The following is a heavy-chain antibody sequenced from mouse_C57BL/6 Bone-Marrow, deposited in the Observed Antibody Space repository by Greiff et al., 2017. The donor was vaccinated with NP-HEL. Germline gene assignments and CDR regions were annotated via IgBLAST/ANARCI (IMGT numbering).Heavy chain of an antibody. CDR2: IYPGSGST. J-gene: IGHJ2*01. V-gene: IGHV1-55*01. D-gene: IGHD3-2*02. Sequence: QVHVKQPGAELVKPGASVKMSCKASGYTFTSYWITWVKQRPGQGLEWIGDIYPGSGSTNYNEKFKSKATLTVDTSSSTAYMQLSSLTSEDSAVYYCAREGAQATTFDYWGQGTTLTVSS. CDR1: GYTFTSYW. CDR3: AREGAQATTFDY.